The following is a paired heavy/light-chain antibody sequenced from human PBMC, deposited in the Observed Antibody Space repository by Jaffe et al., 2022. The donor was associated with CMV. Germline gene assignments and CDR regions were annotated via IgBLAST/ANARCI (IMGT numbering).Light chain of an antibody. Sequence: DIQMTQSPSTLSASVGDRVTITCRASQSVSNWLAWYQQKPGQAPKLLIYRASSLKSGVPSRFSGSGSGTEFTLTISTLQPDDFATYYCQQYDTYVTFGQGTKVEIK. CDR2: RAS. CDR3: QQYDTYVT. J-gene: IGKJ1*01. V-gene: IGKV1-5*03. CDR1: QSVSNW.
Heavy chain of an antibody. CDR3: AKGGEPPED. Sequence: QVQLQESGPGLVKPSETLSLTCSVSGVSISGFWWSWIRQSPAKGLEWIGYIYYSGSTKYNPSLKSRVTMSVDTSMNQFSLNVRSVTEADTAIYYCAKGGEPPEDWGQGILVTVSS. CDR1: GVSISGFW. D-gene: IGHD3-16*01. J-gene: IGHJ4*02. CDR2: IYYSGST. V-gene: IGHV4-59*01.